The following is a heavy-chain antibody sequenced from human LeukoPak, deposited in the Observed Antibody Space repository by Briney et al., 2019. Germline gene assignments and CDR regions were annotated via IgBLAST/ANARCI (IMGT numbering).Heavy chain of an antibody. CDR2: ISSGGGST. CDR1: GFSFSTYA. J-gene: IGHJ6*02. Sequence: PGGSLRLSCAASGFSFSTYAVTWVRQAPGKGLEWVSAISSGGGSTYYADSVKGRFTISRDNSKSTLYLQMNSLRAEDTAVYYCSRYLIEVHTLCCHYGMDVWGQGTTVTVSS. D-gene: IGHD2/OR15-2a*01. CDR3: SRYLIEVHTLCCHYGMDV. V-gene: IGHV3-23*01.